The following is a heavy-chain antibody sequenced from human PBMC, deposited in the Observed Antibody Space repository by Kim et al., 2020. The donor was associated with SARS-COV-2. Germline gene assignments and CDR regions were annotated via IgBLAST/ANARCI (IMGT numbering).Heavy chain of an antibody. CDR2: IYYSGST. J-gene: IGHJ3*02. V-gene: IGHV4-59*01. CDR3: ARARRRGITIFGVVDAFDI. CDR1: GGSISSYY. Sequence: SETLSLTCTVSGGSISSYYWSWIRQPPGKGLEWIGYIYYSGSTNYNPSLNSRVTISVDTSKNQFSLKLSSVTAADTAVDYCARARRRGITIFGVVDAFDIWGQGTMVTVSS. D-gene: IGHD3-3*01.